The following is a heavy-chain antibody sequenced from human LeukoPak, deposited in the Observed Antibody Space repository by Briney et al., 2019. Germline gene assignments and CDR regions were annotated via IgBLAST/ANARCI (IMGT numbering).Heavy chain of an antibody. CDR2: ISAYNGNT. Sequence: VASVKVSCKASGYTFTSYGISWVRQAPGQGLEWMGWISAYNGNTNYAQKLQGRVTMTTDTSTSTAYMELRSLRSDDTAVYYCARLIVVVPAVMTGGYYYYYYGMDVWGQGTTVTVSS. J-gene: IGHJ6*02. CDR1: GYTFTSYG. V-gene: IGHV1-18*01. CDR3: ARLIVVVPAVMTGGYYYYYYGMDV. D-gene: IGHD2-2*01.